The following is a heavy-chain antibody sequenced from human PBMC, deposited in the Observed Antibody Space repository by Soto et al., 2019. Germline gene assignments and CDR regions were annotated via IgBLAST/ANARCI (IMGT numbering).Heavy chain of an antibody. V-gene: IGHV3-23*01. Sequence: GGSLRLSCAASGFTFSSYAMSWVRQAPGKGLEWVSAISGSGGSTYYADSVKGRFTISRDNSKNTLYLQMNSLRAEDTAVYYCARDLSRRGYSGYDSLDLWFDPWGQGTQVTVSS. CDR1: GFTFSSYA. D-gene: IGHD5-12*01. CDR2: ISGSGGST. J-gene: IGHJ5*02. CDR3: ARDLSRRGYSGYDSLDLWFDP.